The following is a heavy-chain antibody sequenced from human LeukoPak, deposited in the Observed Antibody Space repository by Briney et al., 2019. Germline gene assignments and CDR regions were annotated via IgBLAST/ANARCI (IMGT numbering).Heavy chain of an antibody. V-gene: IGHV1-46*01. Sequence: GASVKVSCKASGYTFTNYYVHWVRQAPGQGPEWVGIINPSGGTTSYAQKFQGRVTMTRDTSTSTVYMELSSLRSEDTAVYYCARWVRGPAGINYYGMDVWGQGTSVTVSS. CDR2: INPSGGTT. CDR1: GYTFTNYY. J-gene: IGHJ6*02. CDR3: ARWVRGPAGINYYGMDV. D-gene: IGHD2-2*01.